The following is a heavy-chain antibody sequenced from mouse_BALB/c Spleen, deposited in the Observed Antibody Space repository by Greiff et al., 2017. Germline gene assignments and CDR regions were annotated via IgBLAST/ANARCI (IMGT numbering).Heavy chain of an antibody. CDR2: ISSGSSTI. CDR3: ARGGGGAMDY. V-gene: IGHV5-17*02. Sequence: DVQLQESGGGLVQPGGSRKLSCAASGFTFSSFGMHWVRQAPEKGLEWVAYISSGSSTIYYADTVKGRFTISRDNPKNTLFLQMTSLRSEDTAMYYCARGGGGAMDYWGQGTSVTVSS. CDR1: GFTFSSFG. J-gene: IGHJ4*01.